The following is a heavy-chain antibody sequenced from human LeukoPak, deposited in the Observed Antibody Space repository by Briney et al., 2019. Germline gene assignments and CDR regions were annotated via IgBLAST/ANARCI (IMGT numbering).Heavy chain of an antibody. CDR1: GFTFSSYW. V-gene: IGHV3-7*01. J-gene: IGHJ4*02. CDR2: IKQDGSEK. CDR3: ARGENYYGSGSYYNLDY. D-gene: IGHD3-10*01. Sequence: GGSLRLSCAASGFTFSSYWMSWVRQAPGKGLEWVANIKQDGSEKYYVDSVKGRFTISRDNAKNSLYLQMNSLRAEDTAVYYCARGENYYGSGSYYNLDYWGQGTLVTVSS.